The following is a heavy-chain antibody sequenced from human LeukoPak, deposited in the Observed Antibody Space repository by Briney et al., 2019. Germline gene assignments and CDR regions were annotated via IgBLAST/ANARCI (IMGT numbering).Heavy chain of an antibody. V-gene: IGHV3-21*01. D-gene: IGHD2-2*01. Sequence: PGGSLRLSCAASGFTFSSYSMNWVRQAPGKGLEWVSSISSSSSYIYYADSVKGRFTISRDNAKNSLHLQMNSLRAEDTAVYYCARAPRYCSSTSCPVGYWGQGTLVTVSS. CDR2: ISSSSSYI. J-gene: IGHJ4*02. CDR3: ARAPRYCSSTSCPVGY. CDR1: GFTFSSYS.